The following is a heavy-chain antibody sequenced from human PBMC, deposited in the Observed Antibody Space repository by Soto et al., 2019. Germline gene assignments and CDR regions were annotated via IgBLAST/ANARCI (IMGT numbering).Heavy chain of an antibody. V-gene: IGHV3-23*01. J-gene: IGHJ4*02. Sequence: GGSLRLSCSASGFTFSSYAMSWVRQAPGKGLEWVSAISGSGGSTYYADSVKGRFTISRDNSKNTLYLQMNSLRAEDTAVYYCAKVIYGDYLPYFDYWGQGTLVTVSS. CDR1: GFTFSSYA. CDR2: ISGSGGST. D-gene: IGHD4-17*01. CDR3: AKVIYGDYLPYFDY.